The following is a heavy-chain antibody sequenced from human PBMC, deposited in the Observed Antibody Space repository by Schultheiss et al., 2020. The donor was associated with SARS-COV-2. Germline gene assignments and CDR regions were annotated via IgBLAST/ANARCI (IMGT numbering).Heavy chain of an antibody. J-gene: IGHJ6*03. CDR1: GGSISSGGYY. D-gene: IGHD2-15*01. Sequence: SETLSLTCTVSGGSISSGGYYWSWIRQHPGKGLEWIGYIYYSGSTNYNPSLKSRVTISVDTSKNQFSLKLSSVTAADTAVYYCARVIVGGYYYYMDVWGKGTTVTVSS. V-gene: IGHV4-61*08. CDR2: IYYSGST. CDR3: ARVIVGGYYYYMDV.